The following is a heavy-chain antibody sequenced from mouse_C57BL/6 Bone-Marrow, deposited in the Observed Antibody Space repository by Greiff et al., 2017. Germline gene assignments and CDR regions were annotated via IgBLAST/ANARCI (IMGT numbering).Heavy chain of an antibody. CDR3: ARYGKYGY. CDR2: INPNNGGP. CDR1: GYTFTDYN. D-gene: IGHD1-1*01. V-gene: IGHV1-22*01. J-gene: IGHJ2*01. Sequence: EVKLMESGPELVKPGASVKMSCKASGYTFTDYNMPWVKQSHGKSLEWIGDINPNNGGPSYNQKFKGKATLTVNKSSSTAYMEHRSLTAEDSAVYYCARYGKYGYWGQGTTLTVSA.